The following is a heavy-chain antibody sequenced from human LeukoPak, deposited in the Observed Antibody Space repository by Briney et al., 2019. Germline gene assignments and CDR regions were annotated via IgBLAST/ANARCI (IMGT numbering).Heavy chain of an antibody. CDR1: GFTFSSYW. Sequence: GGSLRLSCAASGFTFSSYWMHWVRHAPGKGLVWVSRINSDGSSTSYEDSVKGRFTISRDNAKNTLYLQMNSLRAEDTAVYYCAREGNSDAFDIWGQGTMVTVSS. V-gene: IGHV3-74*01. D-gene: IGHD1-7*01. CDR3: AREGNSDAFDI. J-gene: IGHJ3*02. CDR2: INSDGSST.